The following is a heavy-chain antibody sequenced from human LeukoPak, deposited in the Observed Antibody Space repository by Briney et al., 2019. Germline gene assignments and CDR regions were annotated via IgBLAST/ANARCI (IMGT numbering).Heavy chain of an antibody. CDR1: GFTFTSYW. CDR3: ARDQDFDWPYTGNWFDP. CDR2: IKQDGSEK. D-gene: IGHD3-9*01. Sequence: GGSLRLSCAASGFTFTSYWLSWVRQAPGKGLEWVANIKQDGSEKYYVDSVKGRFTISRDNAKNSLYLQMNSLRAEDTAVYYCARDQDFDWPYTGNWFDPWGQGTLVTVSS. J-gene: IGHJ5*02. V-gene: IGHV3-7*01.